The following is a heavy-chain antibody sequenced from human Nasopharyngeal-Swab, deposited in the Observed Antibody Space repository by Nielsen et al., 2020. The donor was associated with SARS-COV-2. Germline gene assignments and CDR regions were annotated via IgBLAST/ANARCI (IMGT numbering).Heavy chain of an antibody. Sequence: SQTLSLTCAVYGGSFSGYYWSWIRQPPGKGLEWIGEINHSGSTNYNPSLKSRVTISVDTSKNQFSLKLSSVTAADTAVYYCARHSGVGDTYYYYGMDVWGQGTMVTVSS. CDR3: ARHSGVGDTYYYYGMDV. CDR2: INHSGST. CDR1: GGSFSGYY. D-gene: IGHD6-19*01. V-gene: IGHV4-34*01. J-gene: IGHJ6*02.